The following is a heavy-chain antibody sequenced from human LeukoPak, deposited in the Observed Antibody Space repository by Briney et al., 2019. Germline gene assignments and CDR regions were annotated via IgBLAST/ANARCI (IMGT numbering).Heavy chain of an antibody. CDR2: IYHSGST. D-gene: IGHD2-2*02. Sequence: PSETLSLTCAVSGYSISSGYYWGWIRQPPGKGLEWIGSIYHSGSTYYNPSLKSRVTISVDTSKNQSSLKLSSVTAADTAVYYCARRPHCSSTSCYTRWFDPWGQGTPVTVSS. CDR1: GYSISSGYY. V-gene: IGHV4-38-2*01. CDR3: ARRPHCSSTSCYTRWFDP. J-gene: IGHJ5*02.